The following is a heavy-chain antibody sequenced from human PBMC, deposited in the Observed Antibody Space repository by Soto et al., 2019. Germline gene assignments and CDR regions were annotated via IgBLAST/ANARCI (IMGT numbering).Heavy chain of an antibody. CDR1: GGSFSGYY. Sequence: SSETLSLTCAVYGGSFSGYYWSWIRQPPGKGLEWIGEINHSGSTNYNPSLKSRVTISVDTSKNQFSLKLSSVTAADTAVYYCARPLTYYYGSGSYYYWGQGTLVTVSS. J-gene: IGHJ4*02. V-gene: IGHV4-34*01. CDR2: INHSGST. D-gene: IGHD3-10*01. CDR3: ARPLTYYYGSGSYYY.